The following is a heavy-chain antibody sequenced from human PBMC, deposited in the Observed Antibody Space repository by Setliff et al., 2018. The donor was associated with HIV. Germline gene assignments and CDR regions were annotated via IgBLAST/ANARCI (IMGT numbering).Heavy chain of an antibody. J-gene: IGHJ4*02. V-gene: IGHV1-18*01. CDR3: ARGSGFIEAAGTDY. Sequence: ASVKVSCKASGYTFTSYGISWVRQAPGQGIEWMGWISAYNGNTNYAQNLQGRVTMTIDTTTSTAYMELRSLRSDDTAVYYCARGSGFIEAAGTDYWGQGTLVTV. CDR1: GYTFTSYG. CDR2: ISAYNGNT. D-gene: IGHD6-13*01.